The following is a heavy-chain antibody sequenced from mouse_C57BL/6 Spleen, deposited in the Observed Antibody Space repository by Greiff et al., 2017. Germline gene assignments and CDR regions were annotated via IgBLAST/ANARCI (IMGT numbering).Heavy chain of an antibody. Sequence: VQLQQSVAELVRLWASAKLFCTASGFNIQNTFMHWVKQRPEQGLEWIGRIDPANGNTNYAPKFQGKATVTADTSSNTAYLQLSSLRSEDTAIYYCARGYYGNYDAMDYWGQGTSVTVSS. CDR3: ARGYYGNYDAMDY. CDR2: IDPANGNT. J-gene: IGHJ4*01. V-gene: IGHV14-3*01. D-gene: IGHD2-1*01. CDR1: GFNIQNTF.